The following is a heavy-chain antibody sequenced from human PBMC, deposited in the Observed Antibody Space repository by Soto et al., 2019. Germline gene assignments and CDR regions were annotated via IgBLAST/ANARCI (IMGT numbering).Heavy chain of an antibody. CDR3: TTDSIFGVVISVDY. D-gene: IGHD3-3*01. V-gene: IGHV3-15*01. CDR2: IKSKTDGGTT. Sequence: EVQLVESGGGLVKPGGSLRLSCAASGFTFSNAWMSWVRQAPGKGLEWVGRIKSKTDGGTTDYAAPVKGRFTISRDDSKNTLYLQMNSLKTEDTAVYYCTTDSIFGVVISVDYWGQGTLVTVSS. J-gene: IGHJ4*02. CDR1: GFTFSNAW.